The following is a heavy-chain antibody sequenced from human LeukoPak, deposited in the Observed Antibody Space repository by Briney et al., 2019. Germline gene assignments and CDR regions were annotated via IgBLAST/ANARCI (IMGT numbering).Heavy chain of an antibody. D-gene: IGHD3-10*01. CDR1: ELTFSGYT. CDR2: ISSSSGYI. Sequence: PGGSLRLSCSASELTFSGYTMNGVRQAPGKGLEWVSSISSSSGYIYYADSLKGRFTISRDNAKNSLYLQMNSLRAEDTAVYYCARGRGGNYFDYWGQGTLVTVSS. J-gene: IGHJ4*02. CDR3: ARGRGGNYFDY. V-gene: IGHV3-21*01.